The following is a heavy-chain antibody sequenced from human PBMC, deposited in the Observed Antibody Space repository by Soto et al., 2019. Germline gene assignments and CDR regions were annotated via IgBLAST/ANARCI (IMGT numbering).Heavy chain of an antibody. CDR2: IYDSGNT. D-gene: IGHD2-2*01. CDR3: ARQLTRDYYYYYMDV. J-gene: IGHJ6*03. V-gene: IGHV4-59*08. Sequence: PSETLSLTCTVPGGSINNYYWSWIRQPPGKGLEWIGYIYDSGNTNYNPSLKSRVTMSVDTSKNQFSLKVNFVTAADTAVYYCARQLTRDYYYYYMDVWGKGTTVNVSS. CDR1: GGSINNYY.